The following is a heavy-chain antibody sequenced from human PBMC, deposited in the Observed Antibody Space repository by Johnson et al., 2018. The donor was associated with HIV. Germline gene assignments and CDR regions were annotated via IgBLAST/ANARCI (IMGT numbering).Heavy chain of an antibody. J-gene: IGHJ3*02. CDR1: GFTFGIYG. CDR3: ASEEWELLGDAFDI. CDR2: ISYDGSNK. D-gene: IGHD1-26*01. Sequence: QVQLVESGGGVVQPGTSLRLSCAASGFTFGIYGMHWVRQAPGKGLEWVALISYDGSNKYYADSVKGRFTISRDNSKNTLYLQMNSLRAEDTAVYYCASEEWELLGDAFDIWGQGTMVTVSS. V-gene: IGHV3-30*03.